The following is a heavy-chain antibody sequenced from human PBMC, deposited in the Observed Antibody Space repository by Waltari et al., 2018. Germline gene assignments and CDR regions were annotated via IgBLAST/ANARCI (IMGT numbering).Heavy chain of an antibody. CDR1: GLPLSSYW. V-gene: IGHV3-7*01. D-gene: IGHD3-22*01. Sequence: EVQLVESGGGLVKPGGSLRTSCAASGLPLSSYWMSWVRQAPGKGLEWVANIKKDGSEEYYVDSVRGRFTISRDNAKNSLYLQMNSLRPEDTAVYYCARDQWFAFDIWGQGTMVTVSS. CDR3: ARDQWFAFDI. J-gene: IGHJ3*02. CDR2: IKKDGSEE.